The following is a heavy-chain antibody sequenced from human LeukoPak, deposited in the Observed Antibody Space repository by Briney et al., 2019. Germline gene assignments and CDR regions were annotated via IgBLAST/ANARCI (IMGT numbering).Heavy chain of an antibody. V-gene: IGHV3-30-3*01. Sequence: QPGRSLRLSCAASGFTFSSYAMHWVRQAPGKGLEWVAVISYDGSNKYYADSVKGRFTISRDNSKSTLYLQMNSLRAEDTAVYYCARSLFYREGGVTFDYWGQGTLVTVSS. D-gene: IGHD3-16*01. CDR3: ARSLFYREGGVTFDY. CDR1: GFTFSSYA. CDR2: ISYDGSNK. J-gene: IGHJ4*02.